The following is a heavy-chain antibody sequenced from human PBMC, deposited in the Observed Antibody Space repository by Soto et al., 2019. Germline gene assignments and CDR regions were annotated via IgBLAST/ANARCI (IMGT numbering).Heavy chain of an antibody. D-gene: IGHD3-10*01. CDR3: ARGPLPDYYGSGSPIWTHWFDP. Sequence: SETLSLTCSVSGASIYNGGYFWSWIRQSPGKGLEWIGHIHNSGSPYNNPSLKSRVTISVDTSKNHFSLKLSSVTAADTAVYYCARGPLPDYYGSGSPIWTHWFDPWGQGTQVTVSS. CDR1: GASIYNGGYF. V-gene: IGHV4-30-4*02. CDR2: IHNSGSP. J-gene: IGHJ5*02.